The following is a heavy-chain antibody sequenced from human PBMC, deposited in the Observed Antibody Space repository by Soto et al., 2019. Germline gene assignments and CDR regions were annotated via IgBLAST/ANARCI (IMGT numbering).Heavy chain of an antibody. CDR2: ISYDGSNK. CDR1: GFTFSSYA. CDR3: ASLVVVAAKDAFDI. J-gene: IGHJ3*02. D-gene: IGHD2-15*01. Sequence: QVQLVASGGGVVQPGRSLRLSCAASGFTFSSYAMHWVRQAPGKGLEWVAVISYDGSNKYYADSVKGRFTISRDNSKNTLYLQMNSLRAEDTAVYYCASLVVVAAKDAFDIWGQGTMVTVSS. V-gene: IGHV3-30-3*01.